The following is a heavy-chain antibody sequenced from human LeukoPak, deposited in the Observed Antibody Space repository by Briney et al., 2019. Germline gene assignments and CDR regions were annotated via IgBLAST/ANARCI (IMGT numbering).Heavy chain of an antibody. CDR1: GFNVSRNY. Sequence: PGGSLRLSCAGSGFNVSRNYMSWVRQAPGKGLEWVSGISGSGSSTYYTDAVKGRFTISRDNSKNTVFLQMNSLRAEDTAIYYCAKFNDMTTLTPFDYWGQGTLVTVSS. V-gene: IGHV3-23*01. CDR3: AKFNDMTTLTPFDY. J-gene: IGHJ4*02. CDR2: ISGSGSST. D-gene: IGHD4-17*01.